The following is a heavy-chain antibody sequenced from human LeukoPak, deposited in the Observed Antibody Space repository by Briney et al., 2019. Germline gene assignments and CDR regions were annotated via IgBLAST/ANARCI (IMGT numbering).Heavy chain of an antibody. Sequence: GASVKVSCKASGYTFTSYDINWVRQATGQGLEWMGWMNPNSGNTGYAQKFQGRVTITRNTSISKAYMELRNLRSEDTAVYYCARKQMLLDDAFDIWGQGTMVTVSS. CDR2: MNPNSGNT. CDR1: GYTFTSYD. J-gene: IGHJ3*02. V-gene: IGHV1-8*03. D-gene: IGHD2-8*01. CDR3: ARKQMLLDDAFDI.